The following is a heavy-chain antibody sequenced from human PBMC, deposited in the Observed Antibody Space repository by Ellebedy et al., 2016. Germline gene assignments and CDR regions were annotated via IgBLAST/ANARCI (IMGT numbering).Heavy chain of an antibody. CDR1: DASINGYY. J-gene: IGHJ4*02. Sequence: GSLRLSCTVSDASINGYYGSWIRQPPGKGLEWIGCIFYSGSTYYSPSLKSRVSISLDTAKKQFSLKLTSVTAADTAVYYCARQGTLSGVLVPSFVDSWGQGTLVPVSS. CDR3: ARQGTLSGVLVPSFVDS. V-gene: IGHV4-59*08. D-gene: IGHD2/OR15-2a*01. CDR2: IFYSGST.